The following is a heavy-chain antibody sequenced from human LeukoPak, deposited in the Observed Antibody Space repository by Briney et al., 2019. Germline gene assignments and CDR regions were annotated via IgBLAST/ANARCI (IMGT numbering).Heavy chain of an antibody. J-gene: IGHJ6*02. V-gene: IGHV4-59*08. CDR1: GGSISSYY. CDR2: IYYSGST. CDR3: ARRDYYYYGMDV. Sequence: SETLSLTCTVSGGSISSYYWSWIRQPPGKGLEWIGYIYYSGSTNYNPSLKSRVTISVDTSKNQFSLKLSSVTAADTAVYHCARRDYYYYGMDVWGQGTTVTVSS.